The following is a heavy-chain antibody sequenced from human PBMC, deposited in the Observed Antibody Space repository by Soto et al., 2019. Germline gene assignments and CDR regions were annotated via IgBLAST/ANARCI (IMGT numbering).Heavy chain of an antibody. CDR3: ARGNVDIVATITGYYYGMDV. D-gene: IGHD5-12*01. CDR2: ISSSGSTI. V-gene: IGHV3-11*01. J-gene: IGHJ6*02. Sequence: PGGSLRLSCAASGFTFSYYYMIWIRQAPGKGLEWVSYISSSGSTIYYADSVKGRFTISRDNAKNSLYLQMNSLRAEDTAVYYCARGNVDIVATITGYYYGMDVWGQGTTVTVSS. CDR1: GFTFSYYY.